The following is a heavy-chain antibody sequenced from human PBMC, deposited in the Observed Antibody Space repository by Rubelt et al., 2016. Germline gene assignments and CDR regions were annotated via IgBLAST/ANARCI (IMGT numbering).Heavy chain of an antibody. Sequence: QVQLQESGPGLVKPSETLSLTCTVSGGSISSYYWSWIRQPPGKGLEWIGYIYYSGSTYYNPSLKSRVTISVDTSKNQFSLKLSSVTAADTAVYYCARHLGYCSGGSCYDEYFQHWGQGTLVTVSS. CDR2: IYYSGST. V-gene: IGHV4-59*08. D-gene: IGHD2-15*01. CDR1: GGSISSYY. CDR3: ARHLGYCSGGSCYDEYFQH. J-gene: IGHJ1*01.